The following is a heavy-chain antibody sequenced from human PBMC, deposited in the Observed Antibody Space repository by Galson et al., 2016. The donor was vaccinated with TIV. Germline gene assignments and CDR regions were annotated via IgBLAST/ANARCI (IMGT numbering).Heavy chain of an antibody. CDR1: GGTFSDYG. CDR2: IVPIFHSA. Sequence: SVKVSCKASGGTFSDYGISWVRQAPGQGLEWMGRIVPIFHSAKSAQKFQDRVTSTADESMSTVYMELSSLRSEDTAVYYCATLGGYFGSGSYKTDVWGQGTLVTVSS. CDR3: ATLGGYFGSGSYKTDV. V-gene: IGHV1-69*13. D-gene: IGHD3-10*01. J-gene: IGHJ4*02.